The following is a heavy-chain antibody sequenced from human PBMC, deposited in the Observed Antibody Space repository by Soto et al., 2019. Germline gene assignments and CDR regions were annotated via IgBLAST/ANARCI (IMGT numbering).Heavy chain of an antibody. CDR2: IFSNDEK. Sequence: QVTLKESGPVLVKPTETLTLTCTVSGFSLSNARMGVSWTRQPPGKALEWLAHIFSNDEKSYSTSLKSRLTISXXTXKXXVVLTMTNMAPVDTATYYCARIWTGYYTAFWYFDLWGRGTLVTVSS. J-gene: IGHJ2*01. CDR1: GFSLSNARMG. D-gene: IGHD3-3*01. V-gene: IGHV2-26*01. CDR3: ARIWTGYYTAFWYFDL.